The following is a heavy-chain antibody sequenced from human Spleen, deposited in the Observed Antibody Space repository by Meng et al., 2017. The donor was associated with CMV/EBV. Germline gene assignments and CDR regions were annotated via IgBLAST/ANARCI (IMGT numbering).Heavy chain of an antibody. Sequence: SGSPFTDYYLHWVRQAPGHGLEWMGRINPNTGGTNYAQKFQGRVTMTRDTSITTAYMELTRLRSDDTAVYYCARAGRYFDWSDFDYWGQGTLVTVSS. CDR2: INPNTGGT. D-gene: IGHD3-9*01. V-gene: IGHV1-2*06. CDR1: GSPFTDYY. CDR3: ARAGRYFDWSDFDY. J-gene: IGHJ4*02.